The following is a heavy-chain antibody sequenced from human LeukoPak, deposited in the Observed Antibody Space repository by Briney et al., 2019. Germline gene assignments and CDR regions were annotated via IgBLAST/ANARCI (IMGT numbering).Heavy chain of an antibody. CDR2: IYYSGST. CDR3: ARDAGGIAAAGTYFDY. Sequence: SETLSLTCTVSGGSISSGDYYWSWIRQPPGKGLEWIGYIYYSGSTYYNPSLESRVTISVDTSKNQFSLKLSSVTAADTAVYYCARDAGGIAAAGTYFDYWGQGTLVTVSS. J-gene: IGHJ4*02. V-gene: IGHV4-30-4*01. D-gene: IGHD6-13*01. CDR1: GGSISSGDYY.